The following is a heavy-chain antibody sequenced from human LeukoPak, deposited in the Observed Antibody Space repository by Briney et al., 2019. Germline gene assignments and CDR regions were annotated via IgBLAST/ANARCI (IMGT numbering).Heavy chain of an antibody. V-gene: IGHV4-39*01. Sequence: PSATLTLTCSVSGCSISANSHYWVRDPPPPGQELEWVVSVYYTGSNRDNTSLKSRVTISVDMSRTDLFLTLSSVTAADTAFYYCARRDYRAWFDPWGQGILVTVSP. CDR3: ARRDYRAWFDP. CDR1: GCSISANSHY. CDR2: VYYTGSN. D-gene: IGHD2-21*01. J-gene: IGHJ5*02.